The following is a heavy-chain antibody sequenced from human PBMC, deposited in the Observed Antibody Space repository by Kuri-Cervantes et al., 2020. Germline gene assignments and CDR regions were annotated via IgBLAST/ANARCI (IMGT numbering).Heavy chain of an antibody. Sequence: GGSLRLSCAASGLTFSSYWMSWVRQAPGKGLEWVANIKQDGSQKYYVDSVKGRFTISRDNAKNSLYLRMNSLRVEDTAIYYCVRGGRWLVLDYWGQGTLVTVSS. CDR3: VRGGRWLVLDY. CDR1: GLTFSSYW. J-gene: IGHJ4*02. D-gene: IGHD6-19*01. CDR2: IKQDGSQK. V-gene: IGHV3-7*04.